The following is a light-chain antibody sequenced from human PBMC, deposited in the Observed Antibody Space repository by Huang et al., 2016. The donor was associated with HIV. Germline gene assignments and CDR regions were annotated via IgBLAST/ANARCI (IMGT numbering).Light chain of an antibody. CDR1: QGTRSD. J-gene: IGKJ3*01. CDR2: AAS. V-gene: IGKV1-39*01. CDR3: QQSDRMPYT. Sequence: DIQMTESPSSLSASVGDRVTITCRASQGTRSDLNWYQHRQGKAPTLLVYAASNLQSGVPHRISGSGAGTDFTLTISDLQPEDFATYYCQQSDRMPYTFGPGTKVDI.